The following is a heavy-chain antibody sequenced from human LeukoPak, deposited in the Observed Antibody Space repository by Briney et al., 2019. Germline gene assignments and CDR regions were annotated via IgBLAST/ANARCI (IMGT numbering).Heavy chain of an antibody. V-gene: IGHV3-7*01. CDR3: ARIRSGWFHAFDI. CDR1: GFAFSSYS. D-gene: IGHD6-19*01. Sequence: GGSLRLSCAASGFAFSSYSMTWVRQAPGKGLQWVANIRQDGSETYYVDSVRGRFSISRDNTKISLYLQMNSLGAEDTAVYYCARIRSGWFHAFDIWGRGTMVTVSS. CDR2: IRQDGSET. J-gene: IGHJ3*02.